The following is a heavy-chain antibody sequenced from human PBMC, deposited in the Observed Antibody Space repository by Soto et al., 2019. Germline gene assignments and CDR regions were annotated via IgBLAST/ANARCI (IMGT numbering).Heavy chain of an antibody. D-gene: IGHD2-8*01. Sequence: ASVKVSCKASGYTFTNYYVQWVRQAPGQGLEWMGVIHPDGGHTTYSQKFQDRVTMTRDTFTSTIYMELSSLRSEDTAVYYCARGDINYWGQGTLVTVSS. CDR2: IHPDGGHT. CDR1: GYTFTNYY. V-gene: IGHV1-46*01. CDR3: ARGDINY. J-gene: IGHJ4*02.